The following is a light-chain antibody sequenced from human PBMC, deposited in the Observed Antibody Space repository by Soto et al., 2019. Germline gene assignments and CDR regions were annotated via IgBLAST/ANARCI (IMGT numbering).Light chain of an antibody. CDR1: QGIRDD. CDR2: AAS. CDR3: LQDYVYPWT. Sequence: AIQMTQSPSSLSASVGDRVTITCRASQGIRDDLGWYQQKPGRAPKLLIYAASSLQTGVPSRFSGSGSGTDLTLTISSLQPEDCASYYCLQDYVYPWTFGQGTKVEIK. V-gene: IGKV1-6*01. J-gene: IGKJ1*01.